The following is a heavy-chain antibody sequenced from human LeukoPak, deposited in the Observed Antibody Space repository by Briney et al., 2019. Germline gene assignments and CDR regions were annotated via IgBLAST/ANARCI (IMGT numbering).Heavy chain of an antibody. J-gene: IGHJ3*01. D-gene: IGHD3-22*01. CDR1: GFTFSSYE. Sequence: PGGSLRLSCAASGFTFSSYEMNWVRQAPGKGLEWVSSISSSSSYIYYADSVKGRFIISRDNAKNSLYLQMNSLRAEDTAVYYCSAGEGYYDSSDYYSAWAFNVWGQGTMVTVSS. CDR3: SAGEGYYDSSDYYSAWAFNV. CDR2: ISSSSSYI. V-gene: IGHV3-21*01.